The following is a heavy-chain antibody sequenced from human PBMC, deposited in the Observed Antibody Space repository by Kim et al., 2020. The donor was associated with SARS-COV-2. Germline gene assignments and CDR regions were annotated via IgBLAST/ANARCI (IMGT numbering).Heavy chain of an antibody. CDR3: ASAPSITGTTSPAGGELDY. Sequence: GGSLRLSCAASGFTVSSNYMSWVRQAPGKGLEWVSVIYSGGSTYYADSVKGRFTISRHNSKNTLYLQMNSLRAEDTAVYYCASAPSITGTTSPAGGELDYWGQGTLVTVSS. D-gene: IGHD1-20*01. V-gene: IGHV3-53*04. CDR1: GFTVSSNY. CDR2: IYSGGST. J-gene: IGHJ4*02.